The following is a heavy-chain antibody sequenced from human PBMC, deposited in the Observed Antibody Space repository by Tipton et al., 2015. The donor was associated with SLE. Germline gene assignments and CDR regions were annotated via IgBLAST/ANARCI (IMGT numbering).Heavy chain of an antibody. CDR2: IRYDGSNK. D-gene: IGHD6-19*01. CDR1: GFTFSSYG. Sequence: GSLRLSCAASGFTFSSYGMHWVRQAPGKGLEWVAFIRYDGSNKYYADSVKGRFTISRDNSKNTLSLQMNSLRVEDTAVYYCAKDAPSSSGWFFDYWGQGTPVTVSS. CDR3: AKDAPSSSGWFFDY. V-gene: IGHV3-30*02. J-gene: IGHJ4*02.